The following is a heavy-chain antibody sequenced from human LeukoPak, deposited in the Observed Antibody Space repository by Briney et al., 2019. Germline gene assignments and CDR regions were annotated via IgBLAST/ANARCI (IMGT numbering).Heavy chain of an antibody. CDR2: INTDGSST. Sequence: GGSLRLSCAASGFTFSSYWMHWVRQAPGKGLVWVSRINTDGSSTSYADSVKGRFTISRDNAKNTLYLQMNSLRAEDTAVYYCARESDSSGWDPSLGYWGQGTLVTVSS. CDR3: ARESDSSGWDPSLGY. CDR1: GFTFSSYW. D-gene: IGHD6-19*01. J-gene: IGHJ4*02. V-gene: IGHV3-74*01.